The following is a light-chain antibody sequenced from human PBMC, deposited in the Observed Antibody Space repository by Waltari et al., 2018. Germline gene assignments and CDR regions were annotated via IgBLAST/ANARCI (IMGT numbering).Light chain of an antibody. J-gene: IGKJ4*01. CDR2: WTS. Sequence: DIVMTQSPDSLAVSLGERATINSKSSQTLVRSADTRNHLACYQQRPGQPPKLLIYWTSTREAGVPDRCSGGGSGTDFTLTISRLQAEDVAVYYCQQYFDIPTFGGGTKVEIK. CDR3: QQYFDIPT. CDR1: QTLVRSADTRNH. V-gene: IGKV4-1*01.